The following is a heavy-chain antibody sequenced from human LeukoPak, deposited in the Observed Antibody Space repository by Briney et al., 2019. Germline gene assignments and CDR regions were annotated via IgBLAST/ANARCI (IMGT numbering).Heavy chain of an antibody. CDR2: ISGSGGST. D-gene: IGHD3-16*01. Sequence: GRSLRLSCAASGFTFSSYAMSWVRQAPGKGLEWVSAISGSGGSTYYADSVKGRFTISRDNSKNTLYLQMNSLRAEDTAVYYCAKDGRSYDYVWGFYYWGQGTLVTVSS. J-gene: IGHJ4*02. V-gene: IGHV3-23*01. CDR3: AKDGRSYDYVWGFYY. CDR1: GFTFSSYA.